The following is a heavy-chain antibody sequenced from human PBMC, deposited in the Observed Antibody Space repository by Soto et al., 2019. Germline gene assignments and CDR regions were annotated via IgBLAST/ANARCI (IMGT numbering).Heavy chain of an antibody. CDR2: IIPIFGTA. D-gene: IGHD4-17*01. J-gene: IGHJ4*02. CDR3: ARDPDGNQNFDH. Sequence: QVQLVQSGAEVKKPGSSVKVSCKASGGTFSSYAISWVRQAPGQGLEWMGGIIPIFGTANYAQKFQGRVTITADESTSTADMELSSRRSEDAAVYVCARDPDGNQNFDHLGQGTLVTVSS. V-gene: IGHV1-69*12. CDR1: GGTFSSYA.